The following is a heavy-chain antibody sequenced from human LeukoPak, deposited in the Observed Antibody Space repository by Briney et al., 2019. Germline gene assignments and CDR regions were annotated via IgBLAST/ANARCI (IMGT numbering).Heavy chain of an antibody. CDR1: GFTFSSYG. D-gene: IGHD5-18*01. Sequence: PGGSLRLSCAASGFTFSSYGMHWVRPAPGKGLEWVAVIWYDGSNKYYADSVKGRFTISRDNSKNTLYLQMNSLRAEDTAVYYCARSTAMAPIGQNWFDPWGQGTLVTVSS. V-gene: IGHV3-33*01. CDR3: ARSTAMAPIGQNWFDP. CDR2: IWYDGSNK. J-gene: IGHJ5*02.